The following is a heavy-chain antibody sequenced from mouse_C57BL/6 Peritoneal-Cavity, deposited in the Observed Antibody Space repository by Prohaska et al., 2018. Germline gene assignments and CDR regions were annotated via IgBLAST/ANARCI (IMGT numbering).Heavy chain of an antibody. V-gene: IGHV2-6*01. CDR2: IWGVGST. CDR3: DTHYYASSRGFAY. D-gene: IGHD1-2*01. Sequence: LVAPSQSLSITCTVSGFSLTSYGVDWVLQSPGKGLEWLGVIWGVGSTNYNSALKSRLSISKDNSKSQVFLKMNSLQTDETAMYYCDTHYYASSRGFAYWGQGTLVTVSA. J-gene: IGHJ3*01. CDR1: GFSLTSYG.